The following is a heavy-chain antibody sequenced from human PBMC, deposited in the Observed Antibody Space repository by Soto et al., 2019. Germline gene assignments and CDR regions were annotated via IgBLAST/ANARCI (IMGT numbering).Heavy chain of an antibody. J-gene: IGHJ5*02. CDR1: GGSVSSSNNY. CDR3: ARVHDFWSGYYWFDT. Sequence: PSETLSLTCTVSGGSVSSSNNYWSWIRQPPGKGLEWIGYAYYSGSTNYNPSLKSRVTMSVDTSKNQFSLKLSSVTAADTAVYYCARVHDFWSGYYWFDTWGQGTLVTV. CDR2: AYYSGST. D-gene: IGHD3-3*01. V-gene: IGHV4-61*01.